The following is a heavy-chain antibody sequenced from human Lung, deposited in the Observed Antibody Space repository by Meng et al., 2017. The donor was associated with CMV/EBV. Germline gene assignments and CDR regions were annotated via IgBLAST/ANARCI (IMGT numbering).Heavy chain of an antibody. CDR3: AREADGATFDY. Sequence: QLVQSGDEVKKPGASVKVTCKASGTTFTIYGISWVRQAPGQGLEWMGWISGYNGNTNYAQKLQGRVTMTTDTSTSTAYMELRSLRSDDTAVYYCAREADGATFDYWGQGTLVTVSS. D-gene: IGHD1-26*01. V-gene: IGHV1-18*01. J-gene: IGHJ4*02. CDR2: ISGYNGNT. CDR1: GTTFTIYG.